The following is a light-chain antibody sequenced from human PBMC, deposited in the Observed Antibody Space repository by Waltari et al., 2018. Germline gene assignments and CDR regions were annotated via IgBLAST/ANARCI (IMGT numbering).Light chain of an antibody. Sequence: EIVMTQSPATLSVSPGERATLSCRASQSVSSNLAWYQQKPGQAPRLLIYGASTRATGIPARFSGSGSWTEFTLTISSLQSEDFAVYYCQQYNNWPLTFGPGTKVDIK. CDR2: GAS. CDR3: QQYNNWPLT. V-gene: IGKV3-15*01. CDR1: QSVSSN. J-gene: IGKJ3*01.